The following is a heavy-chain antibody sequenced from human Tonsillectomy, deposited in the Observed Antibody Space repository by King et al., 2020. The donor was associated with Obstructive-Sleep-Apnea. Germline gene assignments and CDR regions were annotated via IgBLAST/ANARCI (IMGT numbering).Heavy chain of an antibody. J-gene: IGHJ4*02. CDR2: INPNSGGT. V-gene: IGHV1-2*02. CDR3: ARADYGNYNFDY. Sequence: QLVQSGAEVKKPGASVKVACQASGYTFIGYYIHWIRQAPGQGLEWMGWINPNSGGTKYAQKFQGGVTLTRDTSITTAYMDLRRLRSDDTAVYYCARADYGNYNFDYWGQGTLVTVSS. D-gene: IGHD4-11*01. CDR1: GYTFIGYY.